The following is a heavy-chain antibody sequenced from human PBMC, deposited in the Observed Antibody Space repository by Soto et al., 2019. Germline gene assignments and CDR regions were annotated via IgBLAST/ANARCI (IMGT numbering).Heavy chain of an antibody. CDR3: ARALANRPTDY. CDR1: GFSFSPYS. V-gene: IGHV3-21*01. CDR2: ISSSSSYI. Sequence: GGSLRLSCAASGFSFSPYSMNWVRQAPGEGLEWVSSISSSSSYIYYADSVKGRFTISRDNAKNSLSLQMNSLRAEDTAVYYCARALANRPTDYWGQGTLVTVSS. D-gene: IGHD7-27*01. J-gene: IGHJ4*02.